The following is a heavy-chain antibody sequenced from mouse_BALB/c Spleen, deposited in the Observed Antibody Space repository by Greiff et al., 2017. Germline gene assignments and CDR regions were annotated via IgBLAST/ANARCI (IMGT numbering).Heavy chain of an antibody. Sequence: VQRVESGPSLVQPSQSLSITCTVSGFSLTSYGVHWVRQSPGKGLEWLGVIWRGGSTDYNAAFMSRLSITKDNSKSQVFFKMNSLQADDTAIYYCAKGGYGNYPYAMDYWGQGTSVTVSS. CDR2: IWRGGST. D-gene: IGHD2-1*01. CDR1: GFSLTSYG. V-gene: IGHV2-5-1*01. CDR3: AKGGYGNYPYAMDY. J-gene: IGHJ4*01.